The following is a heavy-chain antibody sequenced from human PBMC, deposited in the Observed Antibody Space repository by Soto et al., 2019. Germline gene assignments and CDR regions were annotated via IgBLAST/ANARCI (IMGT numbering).Heavy chain of an antibody. V-gene: IGHV3-33*01. CDR3: TTELNDMQAFDI. CDR1: GFTFSTYG. D-gene: IGHD1-1*01. Sequence: LRLSCVASGFTFSTYGMHWVRQAPGKGLEWVAMTWNDGSNKYYADSVKDRFTISRDNSKNTLYLQMNSLRDEDSAVYYCTTELNDMQAFDIWGRGTMVTVSS. CDR2: TWNDGSNK. J-gene: IGHJ3*02.